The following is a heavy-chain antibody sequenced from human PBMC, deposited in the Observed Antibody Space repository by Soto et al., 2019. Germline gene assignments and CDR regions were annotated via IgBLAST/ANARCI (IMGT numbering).Heavy chain of an antibody. CDR1: GFTFSSFE. CDR3: ARDTSTDIGDFDY. CDR2: ITGSGSTI. J-gene: IGHJ4*02. D-gene: IGHD5-12*01. Sequence: HPGGSLRLSCAASGFTFSSFEFNWVRRAPGKGLEWVSYITGSGSTIYYADSVKGRFAISRDNAKNSLYLQMNSLRVEDTGVYYCARDTSTDIGDFDYWGQGTLVTVSS. V-gene: IGHV3-48*03.